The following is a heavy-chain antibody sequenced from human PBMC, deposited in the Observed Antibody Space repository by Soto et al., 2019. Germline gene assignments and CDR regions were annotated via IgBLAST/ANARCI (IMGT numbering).Heavy chain of an antibody. Sequence: SLRLSCAASGFSFSTYGMHWVRQAPGKGLEWVAVIWYDGTNKYYTDSVKGRFTISRDNSNNTLYLHMNSLRAEDTAVYYCARVAYCSTVTCSGGLYYFDYWGQGALVTVSS. J-gene: IGHJ4*02. CDR2: IWYDGTNK. CDR1: GFSFSTYG. V-gene: IGHV3-33*01. CDR3: ARVAYCSTVTCSGGLYYFDY. D-gene: IGHD2-2*01.